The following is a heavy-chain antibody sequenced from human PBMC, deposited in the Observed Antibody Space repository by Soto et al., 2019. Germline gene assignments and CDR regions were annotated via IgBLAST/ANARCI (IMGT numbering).Heavy chain of an antibody. CDR1: GGTFSSYT. J-gene: IGHJ4*02. CDR2: IIPILGIA. Sequence: QVQLVQSGAEVKKPGSSVKVSCKASGGTFSSYTISWVRQAPGQGLEWMGRIIPILGIANYAQKFQGRVTITADKYTSTAYMEVSSLRSEDTAVYYCARFSEGDNSSWYSEFDYWVQGTLVTVSS. D-gene: IGHD6-13*01. CDR3: ARFSEGDNSSWYSEFDY. V-gene: IGHV1-69*02.